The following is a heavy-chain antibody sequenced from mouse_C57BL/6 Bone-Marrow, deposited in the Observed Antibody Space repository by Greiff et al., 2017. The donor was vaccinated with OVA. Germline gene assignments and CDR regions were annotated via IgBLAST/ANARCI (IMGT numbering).Heavy chain of an antibody. CDR1: GFNIKDDY. Sequence: EVMLEESGAELVRPGASVKLSCTASGFNIKDDYMHWVKQRPEQGLEWIGWIDPENGDTEYASKFQGKATITADTSSNTAYLQLSSLTSEDTAVYYCTLFITTVVATTDWYFDVWGTGTTVTVSS. V-gene: IGHV14-4*01. CDR3: TLFITTVVATTDWYFDV. J-gene: IGHJ1*03. CDR2: IDPENGDT. D-gene: IGHD1-1*01.